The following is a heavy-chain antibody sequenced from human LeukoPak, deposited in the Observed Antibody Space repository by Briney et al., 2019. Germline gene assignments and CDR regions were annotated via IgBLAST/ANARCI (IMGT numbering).Heavy chain of an antibody. D-gene: IGHD5-24*01. CDR2: IYYSGST. CDR3: ARRGRWLQFSFSRSAYYFDY. CDR1: GGSLSSSSYY. J-gene: IGHJ4*02. V-gene: IGHV4-39*01. Sequence: PSETLSLTCTVSGGSLSSSSYYWGWIRQPPGKGLEWVGSIYYSGSTYYNPSLKSRVTISVDTSKNQFSLKLSSVTAADTAVYYCARRGRWLQFSFSRSAYYFDYWGQGTLVTVSS.